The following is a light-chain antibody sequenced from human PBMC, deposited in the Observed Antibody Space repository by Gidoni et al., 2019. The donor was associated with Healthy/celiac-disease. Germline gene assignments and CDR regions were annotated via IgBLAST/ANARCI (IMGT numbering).Light chain of an antibody. J-gene: IGKJ2*01. V-gene: IGKV3-11*01. Sequence: ELVLTQSPATLSLSPGERATLSCTASQSVSSYLAWYQQKPGQAPRLLIYDASNRATCIPARFSGSGSGTDFTLTISSLESEDFAVYYCQQRSNWPPYTFGQGTKLEIK. CDR1: QSVSSY. CDR2: DAS. CDR3: QQRSNWPPYT.